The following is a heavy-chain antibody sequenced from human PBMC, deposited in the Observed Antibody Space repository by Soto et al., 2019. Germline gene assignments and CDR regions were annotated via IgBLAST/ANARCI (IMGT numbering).Heavy chain of an antibody. CDR2: LTDSGGST. CDR3: VRGHCTSMNCYGLGKPTSGTENIYGVDV. CDR1: GFTFSSYW. V-gene: IGHV3-23*01. J-gene: IGHJ6*02. Sequence: GGSLRLSCAASGFTFSSYWMHWVRQAPGKGLEWVSALTDSGGSTYYADSVKGRFTISRDNSKNTLYLQMNSLRAEDTAVYYCVRGHCTSMNCYGLGKPTSGTENIYGVDVWGQGTSVTVSS. D-gene: IGHD1-1*01.